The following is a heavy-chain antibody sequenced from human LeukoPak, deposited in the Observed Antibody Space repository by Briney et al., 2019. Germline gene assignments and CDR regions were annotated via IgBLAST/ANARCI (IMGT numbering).Heavy chain of an antibody. CDR3: ARGEVFGRGVIDGYDAFDI. V-gene: IGHV4-4*02. Sequence: SGTLSLTCAVSGGSISSSNWWSWVRQPPGKGLEWIGEIYHSGSTNYNPSLKSRVTISVDKSKNQFSLKLSSVTAADTAVYYCARGEVFGRGVIDGYDAFDIWGQGTMVTVSS. CDR2: IYHSGST. D-gene: IGHD3-16*02. J-gene: IGHJ3*02. CDR1: GGSISSSNW.